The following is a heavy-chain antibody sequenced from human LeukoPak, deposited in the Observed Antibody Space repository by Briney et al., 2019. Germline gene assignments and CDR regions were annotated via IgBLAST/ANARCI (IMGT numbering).Heavy chain of an antibody. CDR3: ARDLGRWELPYYFDY. CDR1: GYTFTSYG. CDR2: ISAYNGNT. Sequence: ASVKVSCKASGYTFTSYGISWVRQAPGQGLEWMGWISAYNGNTNYAQKLQGRVTMTTDTSTSTAYMELRGLRSDDTAVYYCARDLGRWELPYYFDYWGQGTLVTVSS. J-gene: IGHJ4*02. D-gene: IGHD1-26*01. V-gene: IGHV1-18*01.